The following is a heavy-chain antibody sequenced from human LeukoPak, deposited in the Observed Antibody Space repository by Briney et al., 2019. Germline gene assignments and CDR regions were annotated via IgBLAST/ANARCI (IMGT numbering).Heavy chain of an antibody. V-gene: IGHV3-30*18. CDR3: AKGRQQLVPFDY. CDR2: ISYDGSNK. Sequence: QAGGSLRLSCAASGFTFSSYGMHWVRQAPGKGLEWVAVISYDGSNKYYADSVKGRFTISRDNSKNTLYLQMNSLRAEDTAVYYCAKGRQQLVPFDYWGQGTLVTVSS. CDR1: GFTFSSYG. D-gene: IGHD6-13*01. J-gene: IGHJ4*02.